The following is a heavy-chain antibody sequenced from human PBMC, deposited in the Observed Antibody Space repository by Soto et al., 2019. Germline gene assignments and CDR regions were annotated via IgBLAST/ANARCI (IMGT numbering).Heavy chain of an antibody. CDR3: VSEDWHRFDN. CDR1: GFMFSAYW. D-gene: IGHD2-21*01. CDR2: ISGGASDK. Sequence: EVQLVESGGGLFQPGGSLRLSCEASGFMFSAYWMSWVRQDPRKGLEWVATISGGASDKFYVDSVKGRFTISRDDAKNSLYLQMNSLRDEDTAVYYCVSEDWHRFDNWGQGPLVTVSS. V-gene: IGHV3-7*01. J-gene: IGHJ4*02.